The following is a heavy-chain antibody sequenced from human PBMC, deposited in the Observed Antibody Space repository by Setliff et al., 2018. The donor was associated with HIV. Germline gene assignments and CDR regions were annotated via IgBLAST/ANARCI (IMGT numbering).Heavy chain of an antibody. CDR1: GYSFTTSW. D-gene: IGHD5-12*01. V-gene: IGHV5-51*01. CDR3: ARHGPMRDGYNHGAFDY. CDR2: IFPADSDT. J-gene: IGHJ4*02. Sequence: GESLKISCKASGYSFTTSWIGWVRQMPGKGLEWMGIIFPADSDTTYSPSFQGQVTISADKSTSTAYLQWSRLKASDTAMYYCARHGPMRDGYNHGAFDYWGQGTQVTVSS.